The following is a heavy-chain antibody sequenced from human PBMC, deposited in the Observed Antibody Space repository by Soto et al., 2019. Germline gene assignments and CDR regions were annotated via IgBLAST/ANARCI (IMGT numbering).Heavy chain of an antibody. CDR1: GGSISSSSYY. CDR3: ARQYSSSWYHYHYGMDV. D-gene: IGHD6-13*01. J-gene: IGHJ6*02. CDR2: IYYSGST. Sequence: SETLSLTCTVSGGSISSSSYYWGWIRQPPGEGLEWIGSIYYSGSTYYNPSLKSRVTISVDTSKNQFSLKLSSVTAADTAVYYCARQYSSSWYHYHYGMDVWGQGTTVTVSS. V-gene: IGHV4-39*01.